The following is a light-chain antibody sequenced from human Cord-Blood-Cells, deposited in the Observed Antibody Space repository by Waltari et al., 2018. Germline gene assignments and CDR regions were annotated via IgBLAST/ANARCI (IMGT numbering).Light chain of an antibody. Sequence: NFMLTQPHSVSESPGKTVTISCTRSSGSIASNYVQWYQQRPGSSPTTVSYEDNQRPSGVPGRFSGSIDSSSNAASLTSSGLKTEDEADYYCQSYDSSNRVFGGGTKLTVL. CDR2: EDN. CDR3: QSYDSSNRV. V-gene: IGLV6-57*01. J-gene: IGLJ3*02. CDR1: SGSIASNY.